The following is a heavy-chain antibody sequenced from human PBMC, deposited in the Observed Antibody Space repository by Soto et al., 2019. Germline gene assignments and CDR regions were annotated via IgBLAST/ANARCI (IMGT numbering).Heavy chain of an antibody. CDR1: GFTFSSYS. CDR3: ARGNPNYYYDSSGYWRAFDI. CDR2: ISSSSSYI. J-gene: IGHJ3*02. D-gene: IGHD3-22*01. Sequence: PGGSLRLSCAASGFTFSSYSMNWVRQAPGKGLEWVSSISSSSSYIYYADSVKGRFTISRDNAKNSLYLQMNSLRAEDTAVYYCARGNPNYYYDSSGYWRAFDIWGQGTMVTVSS. V-gene: IGHV3-21*01.